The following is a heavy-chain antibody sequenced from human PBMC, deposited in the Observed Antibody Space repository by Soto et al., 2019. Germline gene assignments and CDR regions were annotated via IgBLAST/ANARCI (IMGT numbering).Heavy chain of an antibody. CDR1: GFSFSDNW. D-gene: IGHD1-26*01. CDR3: VRDQMGGTNY. J-gene: IGHJ4*02. Sequence: PGGSLRLSCVASGFSFSDNWMHWVRQAPGKGLVWVSRISSDGSSTYYTDSVRGRFTISRDNAKNTVHLQLNSLRVEDTAVYYCVRDQMGGTNYWGQGTLVTVSS. CDR2: ISSDGSST. V-gene: IGHV3-74*01.